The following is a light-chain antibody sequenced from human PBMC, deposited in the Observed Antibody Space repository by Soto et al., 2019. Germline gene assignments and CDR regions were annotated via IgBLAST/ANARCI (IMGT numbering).Light chain of an antibody. CDR1: SSDVGGFNY. CDR2: DVS. V-gene: IGLV2-14*03. Sequence: QSALTQPASLSGSPGQSITLSCTGTSSDVGGFNYVSWYQQHPGKAPKLMIYDVSNRPSGVSNRFSGSKSGNTASLTISGLQPEDEADYYCSSYTTSNTRQIVFGTGTKVTVL. CDR3: SSYTTSNTRQIV. J-gene: IGLJ1*01.